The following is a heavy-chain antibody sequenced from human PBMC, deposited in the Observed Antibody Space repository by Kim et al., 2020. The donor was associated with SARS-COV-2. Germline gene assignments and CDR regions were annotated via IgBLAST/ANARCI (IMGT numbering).Heavy chain of an antibody. Sequence: GGSLRLSCAASGFTFSSYSMNWVRQAPGKGLEWVSSISSSSSYIYYADSVKGRFTISRDNAKNSLYLQMNSLRAEDTSVYYCARDDVGYCSGGSCSDFDYWGQGTLVTVSS. J-gene: IGHJ4*02. CDR3: ARDDVGYCSGGSCSDFDY. CDR1: GFTFSSYS. CDR2: ISSSSSYI. D-gene: IGHD2-15*01. V-gene: IGHV3-21*01.